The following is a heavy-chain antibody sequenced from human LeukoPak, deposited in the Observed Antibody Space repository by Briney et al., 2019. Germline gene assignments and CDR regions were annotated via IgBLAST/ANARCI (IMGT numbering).Heavy chain of an antibody. CDR3: ARDWGYCSGGSCYNWFDP. CDR1: GGSISSGDYY. Sequence: PSETLSLTCTVSGGSISSGDYYWSWIRQPPGKGLEWIGYIYYSGSTYYNPPLKSRVTISVDTSKNQFSLKLSSVTAADTAVYYCARDWGYCSGGSCYNWFDPWGQGTLVTVSS. J-gene: IGHJ5*02. D-gene: IGHD2-15*01. V-gene: IGHV4-30-4*01. CDR2: IYYSGST.